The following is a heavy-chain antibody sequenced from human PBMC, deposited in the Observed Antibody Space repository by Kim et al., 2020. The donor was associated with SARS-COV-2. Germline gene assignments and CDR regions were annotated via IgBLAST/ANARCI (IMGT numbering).Heavy chain of an antibody. V-gene: IGHV3-33*06. J-gene: IGHJ4*02. CDR2: IWYDGSNK. CDR3: AKDRGGYNYDY. D-gene: IGHD5-12*01. Sequence: GGSLRLSCAASGFTFSSYAMHWVRQAPGKGLEWVAVIWYDGSNKYYADSVKGRFTISRDNSKNTLYLQMNSLRAEDTAVYYCAKDRGGYNYDYWGQGTLVTVSS. CDR1: GFTFSSYA.